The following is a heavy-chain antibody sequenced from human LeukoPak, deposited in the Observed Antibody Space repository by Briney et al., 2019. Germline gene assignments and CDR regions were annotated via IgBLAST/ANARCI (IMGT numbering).Heavy chain of an antibody. CDR2: IWYDGSNK. CDR1: GFTFSSYG. V-gene: IGHV3-33*01. J-gene: IGHJ4*02. CDR3: ARDPTYYDILTGYPYY. Sequence: GRSLRLSCAASGFTFSSYGMHWVRQAPGKGLEWVAVIWYDGSNKYYADSVKGRFTISRDNSKNTLCLQMNSLRAEDTAVYYCARDPTYYDILTGYPYYWGQGTLVTVSS. D-gene: IGHD3-9*01.